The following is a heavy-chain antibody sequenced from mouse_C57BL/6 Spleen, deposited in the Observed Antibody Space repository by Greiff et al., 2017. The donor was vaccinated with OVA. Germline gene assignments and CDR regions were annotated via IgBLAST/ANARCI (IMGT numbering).Heavy chain of an antibody. Sequence: EVKVEESGGGLVKPGGSLKLSCAASGFTFSSYAMSWVRQTPEKRLEWVATISDGGSYTYYPDNVKGRFTISRDNAKNNLYLQMSHLKSEDTAMYYCARDEGSWYFDVWGTGTTVTVSS. V-gene: IGHV5-4*01. CDR3: ARDEGSWYFDV. J-gene: IGHJ1*03. CDR2: ISDGGSYT. CDR1: GFTFSSYA.